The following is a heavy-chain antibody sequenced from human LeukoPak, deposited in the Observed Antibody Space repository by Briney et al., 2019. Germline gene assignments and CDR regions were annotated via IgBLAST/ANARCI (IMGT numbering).Heavy chain of an antibody. CDR1: GFTVSSNY. D-gene: IGHD6-13*01. CDR3: ARLHSTHSSNS. CDR2: IYSSGST. V-gene: IGHV4-39*01. Sequence: GSLRLSCAASGFTVSSNYMSWVRQAPGKGLEWIGSIYSSGSTYYNPSLKSRVTISVDTSKNQFSLRLSSVTAADTAVCYCARLHSTHSSNSWGQGTLVTVSS. J-gene: IGHJ4*02.